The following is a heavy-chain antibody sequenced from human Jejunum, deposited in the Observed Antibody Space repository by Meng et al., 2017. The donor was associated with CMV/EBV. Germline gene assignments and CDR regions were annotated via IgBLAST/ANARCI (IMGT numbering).Heavy chain of an antibody. V-gene: IGHV3-11*04. CDR3: ARRWAVAGLDY. CDR2: ITDTYSV. J-gene: IGHJ4*02. Sequence: SCPASGFPFRDFPMSWVRQAPGQGLDWLSYITDTYSVSYADSLKGRFTISRDNARNSVYLQMNSLRVEDTAVYYCARRWAVAGLDYWGQGTLVTVSS. CDR1: GFPFRDFP. D-gene: IGHD6-19*01.